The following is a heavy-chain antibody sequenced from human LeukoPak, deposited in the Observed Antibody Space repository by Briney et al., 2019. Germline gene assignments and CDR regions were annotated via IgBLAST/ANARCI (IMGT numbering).Heavy chain of an antibody. J-gene: IGHJ4*02. CDR1: GFTFSSYA. Sequence: GGSLRLSCAASGFTFSSYAMSWVRQAPGKGLEWVLAISGSGGSTYYADSVKGRFTISRDNSKNTLYLQMSSLRAEDTAVYYCAKDALFLEWFCFDYWGQGTLVTVSS. V-gene: IGHV3-23*01. CDR3: AKDALFLEWFCFDY. D-gene: IGHD3-3*01. CDR2: ISGSGGST.